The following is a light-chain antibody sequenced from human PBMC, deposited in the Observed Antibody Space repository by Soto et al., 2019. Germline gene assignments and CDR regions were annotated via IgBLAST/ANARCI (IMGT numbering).Light chain of an antibody. Sequence: VLTQSPATLSLSPGERATLSFRASQSVNNYLAWYQQKPGQAPRLLMYDASSRATDIPARFSGSGSGTDFTLTISSLEPEDFATYYCHQRSNWPLTFGGGTKVEIK. V-gene: IGKV3-11*01. CDR2: DAS. CDR3: HQRSNWPLT. J-gene: IGKJ4*01. CDR1: QSVNNY.